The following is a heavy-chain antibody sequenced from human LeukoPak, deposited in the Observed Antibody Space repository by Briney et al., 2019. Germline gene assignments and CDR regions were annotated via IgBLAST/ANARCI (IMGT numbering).Heavy chain of an antibody. J-gene: IGHJ4*02. V-gene: IGHV3-23*01. CDR1: GFTFSSYA. Sequence: GGSLRLSCAASGFTFSSYAMSWVRQAPGKGLEWVSAISGSGGSTYYADSVKGRFTISRDNSKNTLYLQMNSLRAEDTAVYHCGKGRYCSSTSCYEAGGDYWGQGTLVTVSS. CDR3: GKGRYCSSTSCYEAGGDY. D-gene: IGHD2-2*01. CDR2: ISGSGGST.